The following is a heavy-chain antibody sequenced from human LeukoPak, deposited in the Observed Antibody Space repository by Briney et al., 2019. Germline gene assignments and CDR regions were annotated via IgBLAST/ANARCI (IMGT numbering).Heavy chain of an antibody. J-gene: IGHJ4*02. CDR1: GFTVSSNY. CDR3: ASRDLSIAAAGTQTFDY. D-gene: IGHD6-13*01. CDR2: IYSGGST. Sequence: GGSLRLSCAASGFTVSSNYMSWVRQAPGKGLEWVSVIYSGGSTYYADSVKGRFTISRDNSKNTLHLQMNSLRAEDTAVYYCASRDLSIAAAGTQTFDYWGQGTLVTVSS. V-gene: IGHV3-66*01.